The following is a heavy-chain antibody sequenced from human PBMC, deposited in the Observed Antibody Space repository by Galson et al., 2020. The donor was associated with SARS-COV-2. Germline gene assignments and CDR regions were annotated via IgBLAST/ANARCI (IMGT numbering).Heavy chain of an antibody. Sequence: ASVKVSCKASGYTFTSYDINWVRQATGQGLEWMGWMNPNSGNTGYAQKFQGRVTMTRNTSISTAYMELSSLRSEDTAVYYCARGLYSSSWYGYYYYGMDVWGQGTTVTVSS. CDR1: GYTFTSYD. CDR3: ARGLYSSSWYGYYYYGMDV. J-gene: IGHJ6*02. D-gene: IGHD6-13*01. V-gene: IGHV1-8*01. CDR2: MNPNSGNT.